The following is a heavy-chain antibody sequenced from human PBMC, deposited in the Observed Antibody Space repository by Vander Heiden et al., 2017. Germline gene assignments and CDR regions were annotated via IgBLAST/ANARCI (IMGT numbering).Heavy chain of an antibody. J-gene: IGHJ4*02. Sequence: EGQLVESGGGLAQPGGSLRLSRVASGFNFGSYWMSWVRQAPGKGLEWVADIKHDESEKYSADSVKGRFTISRDNAKNSLYLQMNSLRVEDTAVYYCTRDGPGRGLDYWGQGTLVTVSS. CDR3: TRDGPGRGLDY. CDR1: GFNFGSYW. CDR2: IKHDESEK. V-gene: IGHV3-7*01. D-gene: IGHD3-22*01.